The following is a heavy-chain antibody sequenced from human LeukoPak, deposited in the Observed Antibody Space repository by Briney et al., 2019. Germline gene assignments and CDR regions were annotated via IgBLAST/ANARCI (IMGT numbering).Heavy chain of an antibody. Sequence: GGSLRLSCAASGLTFRSYWMSWVRQAPGKGLEWVANIKQDGSEKYYVDSVKGRLTISRDNAKNSLYLQMNSLRAEDTGVYYCATSSDAPANMWGQGTLVTVSS. D-gene: IGHD2-2*01. J-gene: IGHJ4*02. CDR3: ATSSDAPANM. CDR1: GLTFRSYW. CDR2: IKQDGSEK. V-gene: IGHV3-7*01.